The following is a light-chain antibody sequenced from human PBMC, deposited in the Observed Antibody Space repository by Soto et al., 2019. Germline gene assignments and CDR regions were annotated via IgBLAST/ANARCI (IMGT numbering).Light chain of an antibody. Sequence: TQSPGTLSLSKRERDTLSRSAIQSVSSSYLAWYQQKPGQAPRLLIYGASTRATGTPPRFRGSGSGTEFTLTISSLQSEDFAVYYCQLYDDWPPWTFGPGTKAAIK. CDR1: QSVSSSY. J-gene: IGKJ1*01. CDR3: QLYDDWPPWT. V-gene: IGKV3-15*01. CDR2: GAS.